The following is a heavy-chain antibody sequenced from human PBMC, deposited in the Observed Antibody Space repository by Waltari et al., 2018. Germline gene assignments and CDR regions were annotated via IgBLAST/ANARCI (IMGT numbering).Heavy chain of an antibody. V-gene: IGHV4-34*01. CDR2: INHSGST. CDR1: GGSFSGSY. Sequence: QVQLQQWGAGLLTPSETLSLPCAVYGGSFSGSYCTWNRQPPGKGLEWIGEINHSGSTNYNPSLKSRVTISVDTSKNQFSLKLSSVTAADTAVYYCARSLPTTAGDEDAFDIWGQGTMVTVSS. J-gene: IGHJ3*02. D-gene: IGHD2-21*01. CDR3: ARSLPTTAGDEDAFDI.